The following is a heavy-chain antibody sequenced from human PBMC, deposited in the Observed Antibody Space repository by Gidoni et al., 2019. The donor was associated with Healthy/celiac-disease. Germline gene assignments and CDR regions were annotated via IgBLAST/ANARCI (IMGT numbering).Heavy chain of an antibody. CDR2: IVVGSGNT. D-gene: IGHD5-12*01. V-gene: IGHV1-58*01. Sequence: QMQLVQSGPEVKKPGTSVKVSCKASGFTFTSSAVQWVRQARGQRLEWIGWIVVGSGNTNYAQKFQERVTITRDMSTSTAYMELRSLRSEDTAVYYCAADYSGYDSGGFDYWGQGTLVTVSS. J-gene: IGHJ4*02. CDR1: GFTFTSSA. CDR3: AADYSGYDSGGFDY.